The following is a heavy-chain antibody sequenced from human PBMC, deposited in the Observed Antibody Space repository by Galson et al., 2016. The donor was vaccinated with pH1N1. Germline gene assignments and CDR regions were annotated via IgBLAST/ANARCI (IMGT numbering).Heavy chain of an antibody. Sequence: PGKGLEWMGIIYPGDSDTKYSPSFQGQVTFSADKSINTAYLQWSSLKASDTAMYFCARRSAVAGVDYWGQGTLVTVSS. CDR2: IYPGDSDT. J-gene: IGHJ4*02. D-gene: IGHD6-19*01. CDR3: ARRSAVAGVDY. V-gene: IGHV5-51*01.